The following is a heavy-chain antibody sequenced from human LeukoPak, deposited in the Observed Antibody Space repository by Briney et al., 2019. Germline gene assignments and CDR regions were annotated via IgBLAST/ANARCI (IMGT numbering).Heavy chain of an antibody. J-gene: IGHJ5*02. V-gene: IGHV3-11*01. D-gene: IGHD3-10*01. CDR3: AKESSIMTS. Sequence: PRGSLRLSCAVSGLTFSDYYMSWTRQAPGKGPELVSYISPSGSSIFYVDSVKGRFTISRDNSMNTLYLQMNSLRAEDTAVYYCAKESSIMTSWGQGTLDTVSS. CDR1: GLTFSDYY. CDR2: ISPSGSSI.